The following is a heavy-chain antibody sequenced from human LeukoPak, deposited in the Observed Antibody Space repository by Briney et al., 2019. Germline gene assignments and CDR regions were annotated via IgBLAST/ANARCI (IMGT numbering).Heavy chain of an antibody. CDR3: ARDPGYESWSPFWGGMDV. V-gene: IGHV3-74*01. J-gene: IGHJ6*04. CDR2: ITRDGSST. CDR1: GFTFSSSW. Sequence: QTGGSLRLSCAASGFTFSSSWMHCVRHAPGKGLVWVSRITRDGSSTTYAASVKGRFTTSRDNAKNTLYLQMDSLRDDDTAVYYCARDPGYESWSPFWGGMDVWGNGTTVIVSS. D-gene: IGHD3-16*01.